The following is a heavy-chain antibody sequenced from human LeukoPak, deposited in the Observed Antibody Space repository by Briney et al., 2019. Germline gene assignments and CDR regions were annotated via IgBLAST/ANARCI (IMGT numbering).Heavy chain of an antibody. CDR3: ARAISYNWFDP. CDR2: IYYRGST. V-gene: IGHV4-31*03. CDR1: GGSISSGGYY. Sequence: SETLSLTCSVSGGSISSGGYYWSWIRQHPGKGLEWIGYIYYRGSTYYNPSLRSRVTISLHTSKNQFSLELTSVTAADTAVYFCARAISYNWFDPWGRGTLVTVSS. D-gene: IGHD6-6*01. J-gene: IGHJ5*02.